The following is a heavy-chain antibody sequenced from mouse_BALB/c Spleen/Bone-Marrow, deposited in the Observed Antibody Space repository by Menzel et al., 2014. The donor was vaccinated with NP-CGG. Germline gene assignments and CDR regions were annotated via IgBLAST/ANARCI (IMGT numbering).Heavy chain of an antibody. J-gene: IGHJ4*01. CDR1: GFTFSSYA. V-gene: IGHV5-6-5*01. CDR2: ISSGGST. Sequence: EVKVVESGGGLVKPGGSLKLSCAASGFTFSSYAMSWVRQTSEKRLEWVASISSGGSTYYPDSVKGRFTISRDNARNILYLQMSSLRSEDTAMYYCAREGGTTAHYYAMDYWGQGTSVTVSS. D-gene: IGHD1-2*01. CDR3: AREGGTTAHYYAMDY.